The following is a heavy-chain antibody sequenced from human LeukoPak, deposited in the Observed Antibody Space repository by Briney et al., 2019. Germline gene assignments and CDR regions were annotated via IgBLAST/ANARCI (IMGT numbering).Heavy chain of an antibody. CDR1: GFTFSTYW. V-gene: IGHV3-7*01. Sequence: PGGSLRLSCTASGFTFSTYWMSWVRQAPGKGLECVASIKQDGSEKEYVDSVKGRFTISRDNAKNSLYLQMISLRAEDTAVYYCARWRGAQSEFEYWGQGTLVIVSS. D-gene: IGHD3-3*01. CDR3: ARWRGAQSEFEY. J-gene: IGHJ4*02. CDR2: IKQDGSEK.